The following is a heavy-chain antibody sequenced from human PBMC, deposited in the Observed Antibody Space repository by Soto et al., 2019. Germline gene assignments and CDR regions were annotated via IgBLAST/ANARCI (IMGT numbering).Heavy chain of an antibody. CDR2: ISAYNGNT. V-gene: IGHV1-18*01. CDR1: GYTFTSYG. D-gene: IGHD3-22*01. J-gene: IGHJ6*02. CDR3: ARDLYDSSGYAPGYYYGMGV. Sequence: QVQLVQSGAEVKKPGASVKVSCKASGYTFTSYGISWVRQAPGQGLEWMGWISAYNGNTNYAQKLQGRVTMTTDTSTSTAYMELRSLRSDDTAVYYCARDLYDSSGYAPGYYYGMGVWGQGTTVTVSS.